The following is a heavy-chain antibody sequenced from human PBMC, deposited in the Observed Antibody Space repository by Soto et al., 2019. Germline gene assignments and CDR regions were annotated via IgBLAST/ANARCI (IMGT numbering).Heavy chain of an antibody. CDR1: GVRFNDYY. CDR3: ARDTGGSYDF. V-gene: IGHV3-72*01. D-gene: IGHD1-26*01. Sequence: GESMRLSCAASGVRFNDYYMDWVRQLPGMGLEWVGRTRNKANSYAAEYAPSVRGRFTISRHDSEDSMFLQLNSLKTEDTAVYYCARDTGGSYDFWGQGALVTVSS. J-gene: IGHJ4*02. CDR2: TRNKANSYAA.